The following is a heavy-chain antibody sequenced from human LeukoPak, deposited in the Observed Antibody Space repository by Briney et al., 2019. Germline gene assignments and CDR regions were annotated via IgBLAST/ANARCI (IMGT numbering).Heavy chain of an antibody. Sequence: ASVKVSCKASGYTFTSYAMHWVRQAPGQRLEWMGWINADNDNTKYSQKFQGRVTITRDTSASTAYMELNSLGSEDTAVYYCARDLGYCTGGTCYPNWFDPWGQGTLVTVSS. CDR1: GYTFTSYA. J-gene: IGHJ5*02. CDR3: ARDLGYCTGGTCYPNWFDP. CDR2: INADNDNT. V-gene: IGHV1-3*01. D-gene: IGHD2-15*01.